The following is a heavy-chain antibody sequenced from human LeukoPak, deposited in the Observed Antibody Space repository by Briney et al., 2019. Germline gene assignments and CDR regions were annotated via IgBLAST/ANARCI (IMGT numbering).Heavy chain of an antibody. CDR2: INSDGSST. D-gene: IGHD6-6*01. J-gene: IGHJ2*01. V-gene: IGHV3-74*01. CDR3: ARDLQYSRSSSWYFDL. CDR1: GFTFSSYW. Sequence: GGSLRLSCAASGFTFSSYWTHWVRQAPGKGLLWVSRINSDGSSTSYADSVKGRFTISRDNAKNTLYLQMNSLRAEDTAVYYCARDLQYSRSSSWYFDLWGRGTLVTVSS.